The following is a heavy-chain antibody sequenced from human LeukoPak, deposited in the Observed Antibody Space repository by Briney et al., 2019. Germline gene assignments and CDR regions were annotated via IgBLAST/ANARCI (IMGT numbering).Heavy chain of an antibody. D-gene: IGHD3-22*01. CDR3: ARGLGLTTGAYYFDS. CDR2: FNHSGST. CDR1: GGSFSGYY. V-gene: IGHV4-34*01. Sequence: SETLSLTCAVYGGSFSGYYWSWIRQSPGKGLEWIGEFNHSGSTNYNPSLKSRVTISVDTSKNQFSPKLSSVTAADTAVYYCARGLGLTTGAYYFDSWGQGTLVAVSS. J-gene: IGHJ4*02.